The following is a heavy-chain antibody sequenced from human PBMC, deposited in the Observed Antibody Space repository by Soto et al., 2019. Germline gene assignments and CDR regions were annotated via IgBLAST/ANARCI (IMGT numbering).Heavy chain of an antibody. CDR2: IYYSGST. D-gene: IGHD2-2*01. J-gene: IGHJ4*02. CDR3: ARDSRGTNSADY. Sequence: QVQLQESGPGLVKPSQTLSLTCTVSGGSISSGGYYWSWIRPHPGKGLEWIGYIYYSGSTYYNPSLKSRVTISVDTSKNQFSLKLSSVTAADTAVYYCARDSRGTNSADYWGQGTLVTVSS. V-gene: IGHV4-31*03. CDR1: GGSISSGGYY.